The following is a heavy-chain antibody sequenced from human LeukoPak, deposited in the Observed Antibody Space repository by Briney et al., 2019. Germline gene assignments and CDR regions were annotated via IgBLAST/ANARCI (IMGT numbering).Heavy chain of an antibody. CDR3: ARAPHVDT. J-gene: IGHJ6*02. CDR1: GFTFSSYS. V-gene: IGHV3-48*01. Sequence: GGSLRLSCAASGFTFSSYSMNWVRQAPGKGLEWVSYISSGSSTIYYADSVKGRFTISRDNSKNTLYLQMNSLRAEDTAVYYCARAPHVDTWGQGTTVTVSS. D-gene: IGHD5-18*01. CDR2: ISSGSSTI.